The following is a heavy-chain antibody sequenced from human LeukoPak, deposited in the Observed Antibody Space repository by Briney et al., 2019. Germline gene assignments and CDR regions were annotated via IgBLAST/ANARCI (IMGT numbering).Heavy chain of an antibody. CDR1: GFTFSSYW. CDR3: ARCFIVEATHDAFDI. Sequence: GGSLRLSCAASGFTFSSYWMSWVRQAPGKGLEWVANIKQDGSEKYYVDSVKGRFTISRDNAKNSLYLQMNSLRAEDTAVYYCARCFIVEATHDAFDIWGQGTMVTVSS. V-gene: IGHV3-7*01. J-gene: IGHJ3*02. D-gene: IGHD1-26*01. CDR2: IKQDGSEK.